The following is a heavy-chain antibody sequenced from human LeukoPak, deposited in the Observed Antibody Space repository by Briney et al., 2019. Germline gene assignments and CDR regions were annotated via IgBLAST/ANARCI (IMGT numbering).Heavy chain of an antibody. CDR3: ASPGVAGLIQH. J-gene: IGHJ1*01. CDR1: GFTVSSNY. CDR2: IYSGGST. D-gene: IGHD7-27*01. V-gene: IGHV3-53*01. Sequence: PGGSLRLFCAASGFTVSSNYMSWGRQAPGKGLEWVSVIYSGGSTYYADSVKGRFTISRDNSKNTLYLQMNSLRAEDTAVYYCASPGVAGLIQHWGQGTLVTVSS.